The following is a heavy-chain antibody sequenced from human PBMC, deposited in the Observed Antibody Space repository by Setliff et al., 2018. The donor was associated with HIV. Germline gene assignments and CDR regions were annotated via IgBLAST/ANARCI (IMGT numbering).Heavy chain of an antibody. CDR2: IYYSGST. V-gene: IGHV4-59*01. J-gene: IGHJ4*02. Sequence: SETLSLTCSVTGGSIINYFWGWIRMPPGKGLEWIGYIYYSGSTDYNPSLKSRVTISVDTSKNQVSLKLNSVTAADTAVYYCARSPGVDTNMAFDYWGQGTLVTVSA. CDR1: GGSIINYF. D-gene: IGHD5-18*01. CDR3: ARSPGVDTNMAFDY.